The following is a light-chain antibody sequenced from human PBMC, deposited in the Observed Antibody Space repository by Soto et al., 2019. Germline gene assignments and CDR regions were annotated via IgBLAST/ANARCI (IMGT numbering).Light chain of an antibody. CDR3: GTWDTNLNAVV. V-gene: IGLV1-51*01. CDR1: SSNVGNNF. CDR2: DNS. J-gene: IGLJ2*01. Sequence: QSVLTQPPSMSAAPGQKVTITCSGSSSNVGNNFVSWYQQLPGTAPKLLIFDNSQRPSGIPDRFFGSKSGTSATLAITGPQAGDEAVYYCGTWDTNLNAVVFGGGTKLTVL.